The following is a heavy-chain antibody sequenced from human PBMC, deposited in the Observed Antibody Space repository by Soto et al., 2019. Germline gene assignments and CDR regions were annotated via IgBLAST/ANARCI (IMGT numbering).Heavy chain of an antibody. Sequence: QVQLVQSGVEVKKPGSSVKVSCKASGGTFSSYTISWVRQAPGQGLEWMGRIIPILGIANYAQKFQGRVTITADKSTSTAYMELSSLRSEDTAVYYCASGAGTTGTAFDIWGQGTMVTVSS. CDR3: ASGAGTTGTAFDI. J-gene: IGHJ3*02. D-gene: IGHD1-1*01. V-gene: IGHV1-69*02. CDR1: GGTFSSYT. CDR2: IIPILGIA.